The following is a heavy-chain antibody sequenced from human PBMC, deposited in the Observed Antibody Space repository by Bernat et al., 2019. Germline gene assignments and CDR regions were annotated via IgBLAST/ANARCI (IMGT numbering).Heavy chain of an antibody. J-gene: IGHJ2*01. CDR1: GGSFSGYY. CDR3: ARGHDYYFDL. D-gene: IGHD4-11*01. CDR2: INRSGST. V-gene: IGHV4-34*01. Sequence: QVQLQQWGAGLLKPSETLSLTCAVYGGSFSGYYWNWIRQPPGKGLEWIGEINRSGSTNYNPSLKSRVTISVDTSKNQFSLKLSSVTAADTAVYYCARGHDYYFDLWGRGTLVTVSS.